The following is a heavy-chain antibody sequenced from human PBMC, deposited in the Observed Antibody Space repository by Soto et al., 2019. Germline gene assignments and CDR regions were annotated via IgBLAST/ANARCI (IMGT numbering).Heavy chain of an antibody. CDR1: GFTFSTNW. D-gene: IGHD6-19*01. CDR3: LGGRTGWSGFHD. Sequence: EVQLVESGGVLVQPGGSLRLSCAASGFTFSTNWMHWVRQAPGKGLVWVSRINRDGSSTNYADAVKGRITISRDNAENPLFLPMNSLTADDAAVYYCLGGRTGWSGFHDWGQGALVTVSS. J-gene: IGHJ4*02. V-gene: IGHV3-74*01. CDR2: INRDGSST.